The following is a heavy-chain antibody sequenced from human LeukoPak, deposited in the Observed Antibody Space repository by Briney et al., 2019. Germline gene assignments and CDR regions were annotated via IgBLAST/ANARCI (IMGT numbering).Heavy chain of an antibody. Sequence: SETLSLTCTVFGGSISSGGYYWSWIRQHPGKGLEWIGYIYYSGSTYSNPSLKSRVTISVDTSKNQFSLKLSSVTAADTAVYYCARGKTRITIFGVVIPSWFDPWGQGTLVTVSS. CDR1: GGSISSGGYY. D-gene: IGHD3-3*01. V-gene: IGHV4-31*03. J-gene: IGHJ5*02. CDR3: ARGKTRITIFGVVIPSWFDP. CDR2: IYYSGST.